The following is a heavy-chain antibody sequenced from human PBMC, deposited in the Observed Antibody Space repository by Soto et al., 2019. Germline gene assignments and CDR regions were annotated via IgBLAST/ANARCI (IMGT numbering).Heavy chain of an antibody. CDR2: IYYSGST. Sequence: QVQLQESGPGLVKPSQTLSLTCTVSGASISSGGHYWSWIRQHPGKGLEWIGYIYYSGSTYYNPSLNSRVIISVDPSKNQFSLKLNSVTAADTAVYYCAREIVVSARWFDPWGQGTLVTVSS. D-gene: IGHD3-22*01. J-gene: IGHJ5*02. CDR1: GASISSGGHY. CDR3: AREIVVSARWFDP. V-gene: IGHV4-31*03.